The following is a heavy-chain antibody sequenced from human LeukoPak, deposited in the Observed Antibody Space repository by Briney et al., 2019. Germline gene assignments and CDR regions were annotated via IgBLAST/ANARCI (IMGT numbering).Heavy chain of an antibody. V-gene: IGHV1-18*01. CDR2: INTYNGNT. CDR3: VRDDLVRGPDY. J-gene: IGHJ4*02. Sequence: HGASVKVSCKASGYTFTSYGISWVRQAPGQGLEWMGWINTYNGNTKYAQKFQGRVTMTTDTSTSTAYMELRSLRSDDTAVYYCVRDDLVRGPDYWGQGTLVTVSS. CDR1: GYTFTSYG. D-gene: IGHD3-10*01.